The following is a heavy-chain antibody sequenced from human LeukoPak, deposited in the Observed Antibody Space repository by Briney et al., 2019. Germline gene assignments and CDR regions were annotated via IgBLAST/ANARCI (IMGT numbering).Heavy chain of an antibody. V-gene: IGHV4-61*01. CDR1: GGSVSSDSYY. J-gene: IGHJ4*02. Sequence: SETLSLTCSVSGGSVSSDSYYWSWIRQPPGKGLEWIGYIYHSGGTKYNPSLKSRVTISVDTSKNQFSLKLSSVTAADTAVYYCARHGNHVGGIQLWLSLDYWGQGTLVTVSS. CDR3: ARHGNHVGGIQLWLSLDY. CDR2: IYHSGGT. D-gene: IGHD5-18*01.